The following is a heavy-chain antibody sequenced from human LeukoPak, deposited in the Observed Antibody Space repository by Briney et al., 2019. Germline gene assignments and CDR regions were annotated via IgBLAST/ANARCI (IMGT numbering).Heavy chain of an antibody. CDR3: ARDSSSGWYHGS. J-gene: IGHJ5*02. D-gene: IGHD6-19*01. Sequence: GGSLRLSCTASGLTVINNHMSWVCQAPGKGPEWVSVMYSGGKTFYADSVKGRFTISRDNSKNMLSLQMNSLRAEDTAVYYCARDSSSGWYHGSWGQGTLVTVSS. CDR2: MYSGGKT. CDR1: GLTVINNH. V-gene: IGHV3-66*01.